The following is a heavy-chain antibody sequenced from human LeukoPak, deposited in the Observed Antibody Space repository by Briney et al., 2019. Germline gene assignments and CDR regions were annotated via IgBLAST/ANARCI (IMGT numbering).Heavy chain of an antibody. CDR2: ISAYNGNT. Sequence: ASVKVSCKASGYIFTSYGISWVRQAPGQGLEWMGWISAYNGNTNYAQMLQGRVTMTTDTSTSTAYMELRSLRSGDTAVYYCARDPQQLVGATGGGFNFWGQGTLVTVSS. CDR1: GYIFTSYG. V-gene: IGHV1-18*01. D-gene: IGHD1-26*01. J-gene: IGHJ4*02. CDR3: ARDPQQLVGATGGGFNF.